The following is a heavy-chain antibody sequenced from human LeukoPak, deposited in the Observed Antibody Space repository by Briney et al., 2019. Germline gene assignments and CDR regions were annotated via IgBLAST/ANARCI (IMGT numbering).Heavy chain of an antibody. J-gene: IGHJ4*02. CDR1: GGSISSGSYY. CDR2: IYTSGST. CDR3: ARGLSSGWYYFDY. V-gene: IGHV4-61*02. D-gene: IGHD6-19*01. Sequence: SQTLSLTCTVSGGSISSGSYYWSWIRQPAGKGLEWIGRIYTSGSTNYSPSLKSRVTISVDTSKNQFSLKLSSVTAADTAVYYCARGLSSGWYYFDYWGQGTLVTVSS.